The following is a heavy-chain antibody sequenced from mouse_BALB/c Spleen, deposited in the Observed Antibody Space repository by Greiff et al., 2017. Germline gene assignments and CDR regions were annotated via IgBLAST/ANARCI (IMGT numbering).Heavy chain of an antibody. V-gene: IGHV14-3*02. CDR2: IDPANGNT. Sequence: VQLKESGAELVKPGASVKLSCTASGFNIKDTYMHWVKQRPEQGLEWIGRIDPANGNTKYDPKFQGKATITADTSSNTAYLQLSSLTSEDTAVYYCARGGGYDYDAMDYWGQGTSVTVSS. J-gene: IGHJ4*01. CDR1: GFNIKDTY. CDR3: ARGGGYDYDAMDY. D-gene: IGHD3-1*01.